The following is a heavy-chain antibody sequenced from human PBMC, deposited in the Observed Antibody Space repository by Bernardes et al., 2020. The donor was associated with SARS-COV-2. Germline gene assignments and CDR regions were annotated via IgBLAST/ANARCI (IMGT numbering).Heavy chain of an antibody. CDR1: GFTFEDYT. CDR3: ATERQSLTVFGVGHDAFDF. CDR2: VSWDGSTT. V-gene: IGHV3-43*01. Sequence: GGSLRLSCAASGFTFEDYTMHWVRQVPGKGLEWVSLVSWDGSTTNYADSVKGRFIISRDSSRNNVHLQMDSLRKEDTALYYCATERQSLTVFGVGHDAFDFWGQGTMVTVSS. J-gene: IGHJ3*01. D-gene: IGHD3-3*01.